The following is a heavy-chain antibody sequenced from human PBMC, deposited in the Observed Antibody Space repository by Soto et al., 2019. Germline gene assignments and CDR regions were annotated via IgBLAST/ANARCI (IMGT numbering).Heavy chain of an antibody. Sequence: EVQLLESGGGLVQPGGSLRRSCAASGFTFSSNAMTWVRQAPGKGLEWVSFISANSGTTYFADSVKGRFTISRDNSKSTPYLQMNSLRAEDVAVYFCAKASSISWGVFDYWGQGTLITVSS. V-gene: IGHV3-23*01. CDR2: ISANSGTT. CDR3: AKASSISWGVFDY. J-gene: IGHJ4*02. D-gene: IGHD6-13*01. CDR1: GFTFSSNA.